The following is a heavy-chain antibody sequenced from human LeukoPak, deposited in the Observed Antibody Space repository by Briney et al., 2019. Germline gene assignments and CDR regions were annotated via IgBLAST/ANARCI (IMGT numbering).Heavy chain of an antibody. CDR3: ARGMVAVAVRNWFDP. V-gene: IGHV4-31*03. J-gene: IGHJ5*02. D-gene: IGHD6-19*01. Sequence: SETLSLTCTVSGGPISRGGYYWSWIRQHPGKGLEWIGYIYYSGSTYYNPSLKSRVTISVDTSKNQFSLKLSSVTAADTAVYYCARGMVAVAVRNWFDPWGQGTLVTVSS. CDR1: GGPISRGGYY. CDR2: IYYSGST.